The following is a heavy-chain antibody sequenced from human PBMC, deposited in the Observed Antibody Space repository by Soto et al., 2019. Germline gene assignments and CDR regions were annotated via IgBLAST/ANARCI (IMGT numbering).Heavy chain of an antibody. Sequence: QVQLQQWGAGLLKPSETLSLTCAVYGGSFSGYYWSWIRQPPGKGLEWIGEINHSGSTNYNPSLKSRVTISVDTSKNQFSLKLSSVTAADTAVYYCARGVNPDIVVVVAARDPVFDYWGQGTLVTVSS. J-gene: IGHJ4*02. V-gene: IGHV4-34*01. CDR2: INHSGST. CDR1: GGSFSGYY. CDR3: ARGVNPDIVVVVAARDPVFDY. D-gene: IGHD2-15*01.